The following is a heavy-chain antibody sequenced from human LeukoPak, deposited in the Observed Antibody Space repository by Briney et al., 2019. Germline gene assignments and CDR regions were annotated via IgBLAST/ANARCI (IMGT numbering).Heavy chain of an antibody. CDR3: ARGDSSGIFDP. D-gene: IGHD3-22*01. CDR2: VSSDGTTK. V-gene: IGHV3-30*01. J-gene: IGHJ5*02. Sequence: PGRSLRLSCAASGFTFSRNAMHWVRQAPGKGLEWVAVVSSDGTTKYYADSVKGRFTVSRDNSKNTLFLQWNSLNAEDTAIYFCARGDSSGIFDPWGQGTLVTVSS. CDR1: GFTFSRNA.